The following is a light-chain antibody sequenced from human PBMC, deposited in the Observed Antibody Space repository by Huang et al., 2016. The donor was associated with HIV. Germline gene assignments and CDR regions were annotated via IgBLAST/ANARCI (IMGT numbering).Light chain of an antibody. CDR1: QSITNN. J-gene: IGKJ4*01. V-gene: IGKV3-15*01. CDR2: GAY. CDR3: QQYNNWPPLLT. Sequence: EIVLTQSPATLSLSPGERAALSCRATQSITNNLAWYQQKPGQSPRLLIYGAYTKATGIPARFRGSGSGTEFTLTISSLQSEDFAVYYCQQYNNWPPLLTFGGGTKVEIK.